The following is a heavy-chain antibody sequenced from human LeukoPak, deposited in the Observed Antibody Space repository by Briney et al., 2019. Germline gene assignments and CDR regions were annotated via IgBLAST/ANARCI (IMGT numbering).Heavy chain of an antibody. V-gene: IGHV4-34*01. Sequence: SETLSLTCAVYGGSFSGYYWSWIRQPPGKGLEWIGEINHSGSTNYNPSLKSRVTISVDTSKNQFSLKLSSVTAADTAVYYCARVCYDFWSGYYPLNEYYYYYYYMDVWGKGTTVTVSS. CDR1: GGSFSGYY. D-gene: IGHD3-3*01. CDR3: ARVCYDFWSGYYPLNEYYYYYYYMDV. J-gene: IGHJ6*03. CDR2: INHSGST.